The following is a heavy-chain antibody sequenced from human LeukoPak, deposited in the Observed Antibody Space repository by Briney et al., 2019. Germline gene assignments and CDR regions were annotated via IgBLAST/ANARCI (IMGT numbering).Heavy chain of an antibody. Sequence: PSETLSLTCAVYGGSFSGYYWSWIRQPPGKGLEWIGEINHSGSTNYNPSLKSRVTISVDTSKNQFSLKLSSVTAADTAVYYCARARGLLLDYWGQGTLVTVSS. CDR1: GGSFSGYY. CDR3: ARARGLLLDY. J-gene: IGHJ4*02. D-gene: IGHD2/OR15-2a*01. V-gene: IGHV4-34*01. CDR2: INHSGST.